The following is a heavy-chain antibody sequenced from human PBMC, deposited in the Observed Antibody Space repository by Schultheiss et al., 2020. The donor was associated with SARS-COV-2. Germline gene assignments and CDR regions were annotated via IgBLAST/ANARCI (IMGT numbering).Heavy chain of an antibody. D-gene: IGHD3-10*01. Sequence: GGSLRLSCAASGFTFSNYAMTWVRQAPGKGLEWVSAIVSSGDSTFYADSVKGRFTISRDNAKNSLYLQMNSLRAEDTAVYYCARTLWFRESPFDYWGQGTLVTVSS. CDR1: GFTFSNYA. CDR3: ARTLWFRESPFDY. J-gene: IGHJ4*02. V-gene: IGHV3-23*01. CDR2: IVSSGDST.